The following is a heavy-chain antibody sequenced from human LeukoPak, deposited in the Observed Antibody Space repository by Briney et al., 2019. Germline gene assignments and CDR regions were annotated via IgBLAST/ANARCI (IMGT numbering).Heavy chain of an antibody. Sequence: HAGGTLRLSCAASGFTFSSYGMSWVRQAPGEGLVWVSHINNDGTRTTCADSVKGRFTISRDNAKNTLYPQMNSLRVEDTAFYYCTRSFDFWGQGTLVTVSS. CDR2: INNDGTRT. V-gene: IGHV3-74*01. CDR1: GFTFSSYG. J-gene: IGHJ4*02. CDR3: TRSFDF.